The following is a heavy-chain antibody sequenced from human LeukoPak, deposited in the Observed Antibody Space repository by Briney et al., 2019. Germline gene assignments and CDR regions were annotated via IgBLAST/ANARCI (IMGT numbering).Heavy chain of an antibody. CDR2: VSGSGDNT. Sequence: GGSLRLSCAASGITFRSYAMSWVRQAPGKGLEWVSAVSGSGDNTYYADSVKGRFIISRDNSKNTLYLQMNSLRAEDTAVYYCARDDYYDSSGPFDPWGQGTLVTVSS. J-gene: IGHJ5*02. CDR1: GITFRSYA. D-gene: IGHD3-22*01. V-gene: IGHV3-23*01. CDR3: ARDDYYDSSGPFDP.